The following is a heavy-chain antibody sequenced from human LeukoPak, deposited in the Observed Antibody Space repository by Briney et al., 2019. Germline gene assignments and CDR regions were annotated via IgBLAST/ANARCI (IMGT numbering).Heavy chain of an antibody. CDR1: GGSISSYY. D-gene: IGHD2-2*01. V-gene: IGHV4-59*01. Sequence: SETLSLTCTVSGGSISSYYWSWIRQPPGKGLEWIGYIYYSGSTNYNPSLKSRVTISVDTSKNQFSLKLTSVTAADTAVYYCAREDNCSSTSCPFDPWGQGTLVTVSS. J-gene: IGHJ5*02. CDR2: IYYSGST. CDR3: AREDNCSSTSCPFDP.